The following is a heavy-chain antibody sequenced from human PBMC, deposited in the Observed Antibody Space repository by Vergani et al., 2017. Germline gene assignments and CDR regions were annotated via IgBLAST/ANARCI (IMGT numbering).Heavy chain of an antibody. V-gene: IGHV3-23*04. CDR3: ANDGSGLTFAEYFQH. CDR2: ISGSGGSK. CDR1: GFTFSSYA. J-gene: IGHJ1*01. Sequence: EVQLVESGGVVVQPGGSLRLSCAASGFTFSSYAMSWVRQAPGKGLEWVSAISGSGGSKYYADSVKGRFTITRDNSKNTLYLQMNSLRAEDTAVYYCANDGSGLTFAEYFQHWGQGTLVTVSS. D-gene: IGHD3-10*01.